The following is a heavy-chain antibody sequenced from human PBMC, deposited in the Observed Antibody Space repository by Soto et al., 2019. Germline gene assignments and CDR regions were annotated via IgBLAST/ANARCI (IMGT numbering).Heavy chain of an antibody. CDR1: GGSISSYY. Sequence: SETLSLTCTVSGGSISSYYWSWIRQPPGKGLEWIGYIYYSGSTNYNPSLKSRVTISVDTSKNQFSLKLSSVTAADTAVYYCARGGWASLIAAAGTFFKYDYWGQGTLVTVS. J-gene: IGHJ4*02. D-gene: IGHD6-13*01. V-gene: IGHV4-59*01. CDR2: IYYSGST. CDR3: ARGGWASLIAAAGTFFKYDY.